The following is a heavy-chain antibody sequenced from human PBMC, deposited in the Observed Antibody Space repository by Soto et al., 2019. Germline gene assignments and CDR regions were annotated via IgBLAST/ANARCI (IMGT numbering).Heavy chain of an antibody. J-gene: IGHJ5*02. Sequence: QVQLPESGPGLVKPSETLSLTCTVSGGSISSYYWSWIRQPPGKGLEWIGYIYYSGTTNYSPSLKSRVTISVDTSKNQLSLKLSSVTAADTAVYYCATQENNGGAVAGTRDWFDPWGQGTLVTVSS. D-gene: IGHD6-19*01. V-gene: IGHV4-59*01. CDR2: IYYSGTT. CDR3: ATQENNGGAVAGTRDWFDP. CDR1: GGSISSYY.